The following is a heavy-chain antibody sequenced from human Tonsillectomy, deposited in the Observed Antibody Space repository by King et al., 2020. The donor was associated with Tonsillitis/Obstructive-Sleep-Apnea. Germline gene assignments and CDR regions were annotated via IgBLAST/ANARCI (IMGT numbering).Heavy chain of an antibody. Sequence: VQLQQWGAGLLKPSETLSLTCAVYGGSFSGYYWSWIRQPPGKGLEWIGEINHSGSTNYNPSLKSRVTISVDTSKKQFSLKLSSVTAADTAVYYCAGEGIVPVPVVMGGGFDYWGQGTLVTVSS. CDR2: INHSGST. CDR3: AGEGIVPVPVVMGGGFDY. V-gene: IGHV4-34*01. J-gene: IGHJ4*02. D-gene: IGHD2-2*01. CDR1: GGSFSGYY.